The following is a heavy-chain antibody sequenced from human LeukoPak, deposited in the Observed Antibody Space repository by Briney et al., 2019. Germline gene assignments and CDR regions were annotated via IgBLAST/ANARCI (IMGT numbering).Heavy chain of an antibody. Sequence: ASVKVSCKASGYTFTSYYMHWVRQAPGQGLEWVAIINPSGGGTSYAQEFQGRVTMTRDTSTSTVYMELSSLRSEDTAVYYCARDLCSSTSCYRYGMDVWGQGTTVTVSS. CDR3: ARDLCSSTSCYRYGMDV. CDR2: INPSGGGT. CDR1: GYTFTSYY. J-gene: IGHJ6*02. V-gene: IGHV1-46*01. D-gene: IGHD2-2*01.